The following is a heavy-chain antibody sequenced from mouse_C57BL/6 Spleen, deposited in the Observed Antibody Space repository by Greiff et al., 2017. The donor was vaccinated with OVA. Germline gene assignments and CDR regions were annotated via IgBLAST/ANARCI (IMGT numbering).Heavy chain of an antibody. D-gene: IGHD2-3*01. J-gene: IGHJ3*01. Sequence: EVQVVESGGGLVKPGGSLKLSCAASGFTFSDYGMHWVRQAPEKGLEWVAYISSGSSTIYYADTVKGRFTISRDNAKNTLFLQMTSLRSEDTAMYYCARTDGPAWFAYWGQGTLVTVSA. CDR3: ARTDGPAWFAY. CDR1: GFTFSDYG. CDR2: ISSGSSTI. V-gene: IGHV5-17*01.